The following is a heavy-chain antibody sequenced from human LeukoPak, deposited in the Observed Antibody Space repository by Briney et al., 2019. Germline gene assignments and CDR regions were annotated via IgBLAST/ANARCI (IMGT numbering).Heavy chain of an antibody. CDR2: IHFSGTT. J-gene: IGHJ4*02. Sequence: SETLSLTCTVSGDSISSSGYYWGWIRQPPGKGLEWIGIIHFSGTTYYNPSLKSRVTISVDTSKNQFSLKLTSVNAADTAVYYCARFRGVVSSSLLDFWGQGTLVTVSS. CDR1: GDSISSSGYY. CDR3: ARFRGVVSSSLLDF. V-gene: IGHV4-39*01. D-gene: IGHD3-10*01.